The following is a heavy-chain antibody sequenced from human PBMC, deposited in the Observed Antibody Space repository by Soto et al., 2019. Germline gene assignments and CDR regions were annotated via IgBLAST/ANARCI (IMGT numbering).Heavy chain of an antibody. CDR2: IYYSGST. V-gene: IGHV4-30-4*01. Sequence: TSETLSLTCTVSGGSISSGDYYWSWIRQPPGKGLEWIGYIYYSGSTYYNPSLKSRVTISVDTSKNQFSLKLSSVTAADAAVYYCARERGTMSFALPYIDYWGQGTLVTVSS. D-gene: IGHD1-7*01. CDR3: ARERGTMSFALPYIDY. CDR1: GGSISSGDYY. J-gene: IGHJ4*02.